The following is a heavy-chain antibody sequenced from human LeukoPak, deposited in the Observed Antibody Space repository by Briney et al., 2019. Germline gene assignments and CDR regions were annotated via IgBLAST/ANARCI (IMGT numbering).Heavy chain of an antibody. D-gene: IGHD2-15*01. CDR2: ISSSSSYI. J-gene: IGHJ4*02. CDR3: AREAAVVAATFDY. CDR1: VFTFSSYS. V-gene: IGHV3-21*01. Sequence: PGGSLRLSCAASVFTFSSYSMNWVRQAPGKGLEWVSSISSSSSYIYYADSVKGRFTISRDNDKNSLYLQMNSLRAEDTAVYYCAREAAVVAATFDYWGQGTLVTVSS.